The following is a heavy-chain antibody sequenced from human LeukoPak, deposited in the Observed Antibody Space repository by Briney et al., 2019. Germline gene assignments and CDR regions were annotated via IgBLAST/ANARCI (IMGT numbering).Heavy chain of an antibody. D-gene: IGHD6-19*01. CDR2: IIHIFGRA. Sequence: SVKVSCKASGGTFSSYAISWVRQAPGQGLEWMGGIIHIFGRANYAQKFQGRVTITADKSTSTAYMELSTLSSEDTAVYYCARDPPKSVAVAGKGDYWGQGTLVTVSS. V-gene: IGHV1-69*06. J-gene: IGHJ4*02. CDR3: ARDPPKSVAVAGKGDY. CDR1: GGTFSSYA.